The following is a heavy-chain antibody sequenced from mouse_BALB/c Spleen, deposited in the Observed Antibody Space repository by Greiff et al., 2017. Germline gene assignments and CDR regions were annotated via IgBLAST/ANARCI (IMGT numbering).Heavy chain of an antibody. D-gene: IGHD3-2*01. CDR3: ARADSSGYLDY. CDR2: IWGDGST. CDR1: GFSFTGYG. V-gene: IGHV2-6-7*01. J-gene: IGHJ2*01. Sequence: VKLVESGPGLVAPSQSLSITCTASGFSFTGYGVNWVRQPPGKGLEWLGMIWGDGSTDYNSALKSRLSISKDNSKSQVFLKMNSLQTYDTARYYCARADSSGYLDYWGQGTTLTVSS.